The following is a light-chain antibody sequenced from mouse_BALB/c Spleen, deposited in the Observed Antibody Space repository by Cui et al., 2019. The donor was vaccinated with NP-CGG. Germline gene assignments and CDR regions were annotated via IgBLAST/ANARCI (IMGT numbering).Light chain of an antibody. CDR3: ALWYSNHWV. CDR2: GTN. V-gene: IGLV1*01. Sequence: AAVTQESALPTSPGETVTLTCRSSTGAVTTSNYANWVQEKPDHLFTGLIGGTNNRAPGVPARFSGSLIGDKAALTITGAQTEDETIYFCALWYSNHWVFGGGTKLTVL. CDR1: TGAVTTSNY. J-gene: IGLJ1*01.